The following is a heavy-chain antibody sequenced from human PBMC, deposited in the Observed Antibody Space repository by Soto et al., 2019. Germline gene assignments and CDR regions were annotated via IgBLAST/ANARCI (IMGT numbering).Heavy chain of an antibody. J-gene: IGHJ3*02. CDR2: GTS. V-gene: IGHV4-39*01. D-gene: IGHD4-17*01. CDR3: ARHISQKSGDDAFDI. Sequence: PSETLSLTCSVSGGSLRNSHWAWIRQPPGKGLEWIGGTSYYSPSLRSRVTISLDATMSQFSLTVSSVTAADTAVYYCARHISQKSGDDAFDIWGPGTVVTVSS. CDR1: GGSLRNSH.